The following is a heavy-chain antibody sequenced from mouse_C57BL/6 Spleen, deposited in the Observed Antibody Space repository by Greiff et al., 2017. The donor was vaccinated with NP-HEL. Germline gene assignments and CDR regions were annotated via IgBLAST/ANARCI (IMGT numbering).Heavy chain of an antibody. Sequence: QVQLQQPGAELVKPGASVKMSCKASGYTFTSYWITWVKQRPGQGLEWIGDIYPGSGSTNYNQKFKGKSTLTVDKSSSTAYMQLSSLTSEDSAVYYCARAEDYDYDEGGYAMDYWGQGTSVTVSS. CDR2: IYPGSGST. CDR3: ARAEDYDYDEGGYAMDY. J-gene: IGHJ4*01. V-gene: IGHV1-55*01. D-gene: IGHD2-4*01. CDR1: GYTFTSYW.